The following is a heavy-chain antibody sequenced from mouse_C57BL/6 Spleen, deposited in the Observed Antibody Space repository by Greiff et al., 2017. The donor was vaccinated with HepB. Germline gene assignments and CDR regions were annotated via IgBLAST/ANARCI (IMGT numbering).Heavy chain of an antibody. CDR2: INPKNGGT. D-gene: IGHD2-5*01. CDR3: ARGEYSNYPDY. V-gene: IGHV1-26*01. J-gene: IGHJ2*01. Sequence: EVQLQQSGPELVKPGASVKISCKASGYTFTDYYMNWVKQSHGKSLEWIGDINPKNGGTSYNQKFKGKATLTVNKSSSQAYMELRSLTSEDSAVYYCARGEYSNYPDYWGQGTTLTVSS. CDR1: GYTFTDYY.